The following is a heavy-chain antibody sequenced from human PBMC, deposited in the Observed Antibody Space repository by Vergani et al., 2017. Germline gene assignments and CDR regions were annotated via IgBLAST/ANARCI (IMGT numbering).Heavy chain of an antibody. D-gene: IGHD4-11*01. CDR2: ISGSGGST. Sequence: EVQLLVSGGGLVQPGGSLRLFCAASGFTFSSYAMSWVRQAPGKGLEWVSAISGSGGSTYYADSVKGRFTIARDNSKNTLYLQMNSLRAEDTAVYYCAKTNSNYEAMGSDIDYWGQGTLVTVSS. V-gene: IGHV3-23*01. CDR1: GFTFSSYA. CDR3: AKTNSNYEAMGSDIDY. J-gene: IGHJ4*02.